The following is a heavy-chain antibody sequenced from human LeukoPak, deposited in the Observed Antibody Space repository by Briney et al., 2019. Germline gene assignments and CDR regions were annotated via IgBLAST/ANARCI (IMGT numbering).Heavy chain of an antibody. CDR1: GGSMNNYF. D-gene: IGHD3-16*02. CDR2: FYHSGDS. CDR3: ATGGEYDYSWGTYRPFDN. V-gene: IGHV4-59*01. J-gene: IGHJ4*02. Sequence: SETLSLTCSVSGGSMNNYFWNWIRQPPGKGLEWVGLFYHSGDSNYNPSLNSRVTMSLDRSKNQFSLRLTSVTAADTAVYYCATGGEYDYSWGTYRPFDNCGQGTLVTVSS.